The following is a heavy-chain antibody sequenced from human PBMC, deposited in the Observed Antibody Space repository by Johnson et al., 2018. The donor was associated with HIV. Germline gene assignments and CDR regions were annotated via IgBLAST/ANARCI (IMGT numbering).Heavy chain of an antibody. Sequence: VESGGALVQPGRSLRLSCAPSGFTFDDYAVHWVRQVPGKGLEWVSSISWNGDDIGYANFAKGRFTISRDNSKNTLYLQMGSLRAEDMAVYYCARRVGMIVVDRGAFDIWGQGTMVTVSS. CDR3: ARRVGMIVVDRGAFDI. D-gene: IGHD3-22*01. J-gene: IGHJ3*02. CDR2: ISWNGDDI. V-gene: IGHV3-9*03. CDR1: GFTFDDYA.